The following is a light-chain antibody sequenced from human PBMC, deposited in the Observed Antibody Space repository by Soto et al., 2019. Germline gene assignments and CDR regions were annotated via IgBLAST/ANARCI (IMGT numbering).Light chain of an antibody. V-gene: IGKV3-20*01. CDR1: QSVDSSY. Sequence: EMVLTQSPGTLSLSPGDRATLFCRASQSVDSSYLAWYQQKPGQAPRLLIHGASSRATGIPDRFSGSGSGTDFTLTISRLEPEDFAVYYCEQYGTSWTFGQGTKVEIK. J-gene: IGKJ1*01. CDR3: EQYGTSWT. CDR2: GAS.